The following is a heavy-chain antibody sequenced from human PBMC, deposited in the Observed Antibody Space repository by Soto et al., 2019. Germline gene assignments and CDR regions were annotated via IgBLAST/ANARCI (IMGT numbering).Heavy chain of an antibody. J-gene: IGHJ5*02. CDR3: ATGLMKRAAAGTPWFDP. CDR1: GGSFSGYY. D-gene: IGHD6-13*01. CDR2: INHSGST. V-gene: IGHV4-34*01. Sequence: SETLSLTCAVYGGSFSGYYWSWIRQPPGKGLEWIGEINHSGSTNYNPSLKSRVTISVDTSKNQFSLELSSVTAADTAVYYCATGLMKRAAAGTPWFDPWGQGTLVTVSS.